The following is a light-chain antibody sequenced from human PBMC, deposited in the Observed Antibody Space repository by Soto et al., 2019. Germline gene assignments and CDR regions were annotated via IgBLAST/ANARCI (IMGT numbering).Light chain of an antibody. CDR1: QDITYY. J-gene: IGKJ3*01. V-gene: IGKV1-33*01. CDR2: DAS. Sequence: DIQMTQSPSSLSASVGDRVTITCQASQDITYYLNWYHQKPGKAPKLLIYDASILERGVPSRFSGSGSGTAITLTISTLQPEDFATYFCQQCDKLPLTFGPGNRVDV. CDR3: QQCDKLPLT.